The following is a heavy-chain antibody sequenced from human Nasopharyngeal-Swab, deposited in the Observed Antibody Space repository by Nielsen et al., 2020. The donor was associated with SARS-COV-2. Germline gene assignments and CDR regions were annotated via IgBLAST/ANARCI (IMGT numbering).Heavy chain of an antibody. D-gene: IGHD4-23*01. V-gene: IGHV4-39*01. J-gene: IGHJ4*02. CDR1: GGSISSSSYY. CDR3: ARLDDGGLFDY. Sequence: GSPRLSCTVSGGSISSSSYYWGWIRQPPGKGLEWIGSIYYSGSTYYNPSLKSRVTISVDTSKNQFSLKLSSVTAADTAVYYCARLDDGGLFDYWGQGTLVTVSS. CDR2: IYYSGST.